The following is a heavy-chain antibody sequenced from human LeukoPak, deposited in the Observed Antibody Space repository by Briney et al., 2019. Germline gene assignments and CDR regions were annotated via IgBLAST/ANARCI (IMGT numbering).Heavy chain of an antibody. D-gene: IGHD2-15*01. CDR2: MNPNSGNT. V-gene: IGHV1-8*01. J-gene: IGHJ6*02. CDR3: ARVSGYCSGGSCYGLPSHGMDV. Sequence: PGASVKVSCKASGYTFTSYDINWVRQATGQGLEWMGWMNPNSGNTGYAQKFQGRVTMTRNTSISTAYMELRSLRSEDTAVYYCARVSGYCSGGSCYGLPSHGMDVWGQGTTVTVSS. CDR1: GYTFTSYD.